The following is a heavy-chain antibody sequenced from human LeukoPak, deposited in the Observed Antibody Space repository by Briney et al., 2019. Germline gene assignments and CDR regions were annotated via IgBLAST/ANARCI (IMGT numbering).Heavy chain of an antibody. CDR2: IYYSGST. J-gene: IGHJ4*02. V-gene: IGHV4-59*01. Sequence: SETLSLTCTVSGGSISSYYWSWIRQPPGKGLEWIGYIYYSGSTNYNPSLKSRVTISVDTSKNQFSLKLSSVTAADTAVYYCARVPCTNGVCYLDYWGRGTLVTVSS. CDR3: ARVPCTNGVCYLDY. CDR1: GGSISSYY. D-gene: IGHD2-8*01.